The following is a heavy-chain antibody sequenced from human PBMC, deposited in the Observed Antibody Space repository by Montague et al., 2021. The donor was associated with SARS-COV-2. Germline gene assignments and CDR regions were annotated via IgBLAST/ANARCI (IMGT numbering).Heavy chain of an antibody. V-gene: IGHV4-59*01. Sequence: SQTLSLTCTISGGSMSRDYWSWTRQLPGPELGLIGSIYDCGGARSNPSPKSRGSISVDASKNQFSLRVTPVTAADTAVYVCARRGTGNYEILDYWGQGILVTVSS. CDR3: ARRGTGNYEILDY. CDR1: GGSMSRDY. D-gene: IGHD3-3*01. CDR2: IYDCGGA. J-gene: IGHJ4*02.